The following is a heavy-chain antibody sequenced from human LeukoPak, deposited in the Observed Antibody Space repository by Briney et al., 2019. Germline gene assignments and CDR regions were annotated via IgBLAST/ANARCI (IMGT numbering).Heavy chain of an antibody. CDR2: INSSGGST. J-gene: IGHJ5*02. CDR1: GYTFTSYY. V-gene: IGHV1-46*01. D-gene: IGHD2-2*02. CDR3: ARGDCSSTSCYMLWFDP. Sequence: GASVKVSCKASGYTFTSYYMHWVRQAPGQGLEWMGIINSSGGSTSYAQKFQGRVTMTRDMSTSTVYMELSSLRSEDTAVYYCARGDCSSTSCYMLWFDPWGQGTLVTVSS.